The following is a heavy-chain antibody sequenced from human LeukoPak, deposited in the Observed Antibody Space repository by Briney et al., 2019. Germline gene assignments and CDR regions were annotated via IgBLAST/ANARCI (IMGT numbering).Heavy chain of an antibody. CDR1: GFTLRSYD. CDR2: TSGSGGNT. Sequence: GGSLRLSCAASGFTLRSYDMSWVRQAPGKGREWVAATSGSGGNTYYADSVKGRFTISRDNSKNTLYLQMNSLRAEDTAVYYCAKEYSGYDFDYWGQGTLVTVSS. CDR3: AKEYSGYDFDY. J-gene: IGHJ4*02. D-gene: IGHD5-12*01. V-gene: IGHV3-23*01.